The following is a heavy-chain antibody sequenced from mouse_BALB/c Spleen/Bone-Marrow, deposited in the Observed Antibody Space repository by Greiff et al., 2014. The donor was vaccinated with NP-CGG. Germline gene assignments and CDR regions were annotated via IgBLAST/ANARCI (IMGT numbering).Heavy chain of an antibody. CDR3: ARGGSLPGGFAY. CDR1: GFTFNNFG. J-gene: IGHJ3*01. D-gene: IGHD6-2*01. V-gene: IGHV5-17*02. Sequence: VQLQQSGGGLVQPGGSRKLSCAASGFTFNNFGMHWVRQAPEKGLEWVAYISSGSNTIYYADTVKGRFTISRDNPKNTLFLQMTSLRSEDTAKYYCARGGSLPGGFAYWGQGTLVTVSA. CDR2: ISSGSNTI.